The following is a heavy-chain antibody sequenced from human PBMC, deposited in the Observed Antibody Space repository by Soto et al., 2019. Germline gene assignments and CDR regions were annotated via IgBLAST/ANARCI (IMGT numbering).Heavy chain of an antibody. CDR3: VWADGPAAAFRYYYFALDV. CDR1: GFVFSRFG. J-gene: IGHJ6*02. CDR2: IWYDGNNK. Sequence: QVQLVESGGGVVQPGKSLRLACAASGFVFSRFGMHWVRQAPGKGLEWVAVIWYDGNNKYYGDSVKGRFTISRDNSKNSVYLHMRSLGVVVTAVYYCVWADGPAAAFRYYYFALDVWGQGTTVTVSS. D-gene: IGHD6-25*01. V-gene: IGHV3-33*08.